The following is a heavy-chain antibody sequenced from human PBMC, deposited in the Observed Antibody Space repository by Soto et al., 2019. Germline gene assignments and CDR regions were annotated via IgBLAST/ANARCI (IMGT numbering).Heavy chain of an antibody. J-gene: IGHJ4*02. CDR1: GGSFSGYS. Sequence: QVQLQQWGAGLLKPSETLSLTCAVHGGSFSGYSWTWIRQSLGKGLEWIGHINGGGSAIYHPSLKSRVSISVGQATKAVFLDLTSVTAADTAVDYCARGICSGTSYSGGWYFFDYWGQGTLVTVSS. CDR3: ARGICSGTSYSGGWYFFDY. V-gene: IGHV4-34*01. CDR2: INGGGSA. D-gene: IGHD3-10*01.